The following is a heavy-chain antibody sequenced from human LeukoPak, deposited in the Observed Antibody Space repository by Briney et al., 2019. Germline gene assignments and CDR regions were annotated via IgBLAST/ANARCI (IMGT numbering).Heavy chain of an antibody. CDR1: GFTFSSYE. CDR2: ISGSGSTI. V-gene: IGHV3-48*03. Sequence: PGGSLRLSCAASGFTFSSYEMNWVRQAPGKGLEWVSYISGSGSTIYDADSVKGRFTISRDNAKNSLYLQMNSLRAEDTAVYYCARDETRSGAFDIWGQGTMVTVPS. D-gene: IGHD3-10*01. CDR3: ARDETRSGAFDI. J-gene: IGHJ3*02.